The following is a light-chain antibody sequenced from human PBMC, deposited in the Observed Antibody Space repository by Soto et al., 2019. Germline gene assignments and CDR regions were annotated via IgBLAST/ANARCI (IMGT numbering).Light chain of an antibody. CDR1: SSNIGAEHD. CDR2: GDN. V-gene: IGLV1-40*01. J-gene: IGLJ1*01. CDR3: QSYDSSLTTFV. Sequence: SVLTQPPSVSGAPGQRVAISCTGSSSNIGAEHDVHWYQQLPGTAPKRLIYGDNNRPSGVPDRFSGSKSGTSASLAITGLQPEDEADYYCQSYDSSLTTFVFGTGTKVTVL.